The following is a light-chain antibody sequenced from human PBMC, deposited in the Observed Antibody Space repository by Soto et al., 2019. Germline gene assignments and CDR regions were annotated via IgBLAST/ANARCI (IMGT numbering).Light chain of an antibody. V-gene: IGKV3-15*01. CDR1: QSVSSN. Sequence: EIVMTQSPATLSLSPGERASLSCRASQSVSSNLAWYQQKPGRAPRILIYAASTRATSISTRFSGSGSGTEFTLTISSLQSEDFAIYYCQQYTEWPPWTFGQGTKVDIK. CDR3: QQYTEWPPWT. CDR2: AAS. J-gene: IGKJ1*01.